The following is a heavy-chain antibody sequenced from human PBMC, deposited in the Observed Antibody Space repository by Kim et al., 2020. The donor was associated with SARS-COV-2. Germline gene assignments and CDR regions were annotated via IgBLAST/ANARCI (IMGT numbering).Heavy chain of an antibody. Sequence: SETLSLTCTVSGGSISSYYWSWIRQPPGTGLEWIGYIYYSGSTNYNPTLKSRVTISVDTSKNQFSLKLSSVTAADTAVYYCARQARGYSYEPYFDYLGQGTLVTVS. CDR1: GGSISSYY. D-gene: IGHD5-18*01. V-gene: IGHV4-59*08. CDR3: ARQARGYSYEPYFDY. CDR2: IYYSGST. J-gene: IGHJ4*02.